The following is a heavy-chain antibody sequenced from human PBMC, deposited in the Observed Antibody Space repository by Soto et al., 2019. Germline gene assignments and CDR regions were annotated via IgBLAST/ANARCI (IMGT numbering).Heavy chain of an antibody. CDR2: ISHRGST. D-gene: IGHD1-20*01. Sequence: QVHLQESGPGLVKPSGTLALTCAVSGGSISSDKWWTWVRQPPGKGLEWIGEISHRGSTNDRPSFTSPLSFPFDAANLQFSHNLTSGKAPETLEYNLLTTYMPSGGVSTRVDTTGQRIMVTV. CDR3: LTTYMPSGGVSTRVDT. V-gene: IGHV4-4*02. CDR1: GGSISSDKW. J-gene: IGHJ5*02.